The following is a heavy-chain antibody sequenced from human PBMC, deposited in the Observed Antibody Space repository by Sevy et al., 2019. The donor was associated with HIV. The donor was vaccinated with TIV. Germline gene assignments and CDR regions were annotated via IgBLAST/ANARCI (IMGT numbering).Heavy chain of an antibody. CDR3: AKDFCSGGSCYSAFVY. D-gene: IGHD2-15*01. V-gene: IGHV1-3*01. J-gene: IGHJ4*02. Sequence: ASVKVSCKASGYSFTSYIMYWVRQAPGQRLEWIGWVNAGNGDTKYSQKFQGRVTITRDTSASTAYMELNSLRSEDTAVYYCAKDFCSGGSCYSAFVYWGQGTLVTVSS. CDR1: GYSFTSYI. CDR2: VNAGNGDT.